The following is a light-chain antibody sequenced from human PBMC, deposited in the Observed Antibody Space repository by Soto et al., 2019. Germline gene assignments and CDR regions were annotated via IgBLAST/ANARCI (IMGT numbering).Light chain of an antibody. CDR3: CSYADGSIYF. CDR2: YVD. V-gene: IGLV2-14*03. J-gene: IGLJ1*01. Sequence: QSVLTQPASVSGSPGQSITISCTGTNRDVGAYDYVSWYLQYPDKAPQLLIYYVDHRPSGVSSRFSGSKSGNTASLTISGLQAEDEGDYYCCSYADGSIYFFGTGTRSPS. CDR1: NRDVGAYDY.